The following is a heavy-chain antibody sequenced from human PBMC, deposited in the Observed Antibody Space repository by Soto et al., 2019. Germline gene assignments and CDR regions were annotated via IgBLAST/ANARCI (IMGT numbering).Heavy chain of an antibody. D-gene: IGHD5-12*01. V-gene: IGHV1-46*01. CDR2: INPSGGST. J-gene: IGHJ6*02. CDR3: ASSTGLIVATNPAAGMDV. CDR1: GYTFTSYY. Sequence: ASGKVSCKASGYTFTSYYMHWVRQAPGQGLEWMGIINPSGGSTSYAQKFQGRVTMTRDTSTSTVYMELSSLRSEDTAVYYCASSTGLIVATNPAAGMDVWGQGTTVTVYS.